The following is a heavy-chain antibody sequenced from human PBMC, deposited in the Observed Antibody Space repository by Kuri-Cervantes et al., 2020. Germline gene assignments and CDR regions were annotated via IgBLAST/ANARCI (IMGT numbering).Heavy chain of an antibody. J-gene: IGHJ4*02. V-gene: IGHV3-33*08. CDR1: GFTVSSNY. CDR2: IWYDGSNK. D-gene: IGHD3-10*01. Sequence: GGSLRLSCAASGFTVSSNYMRWVRQAPGKGLEWVAVIWYDGSNKYYADSVKGRFTISRDNSKNTLYLQMNSLRVEDTAAYCCARDRGGMTMVRGGIFGGQGTLVTVSS. CDR3: ARDRGGMTMVRGGIF.